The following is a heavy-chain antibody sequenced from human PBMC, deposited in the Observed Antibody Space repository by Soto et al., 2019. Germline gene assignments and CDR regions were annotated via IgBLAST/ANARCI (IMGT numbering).Heavy chain of an antibody. CDR3: ARSASGAYYYDYAMDV. D-gene: IGHD6-6*01. Sequence: PGGSLGLSCAASGFTFSNYAMHCVRQAPGKGLEWVAVISYDGSNKYYADSVKGRLTISRDNSKNTLYLQMNSLRAEDTAVYYCARSASGAYYYDYAMDVWGQGTTVTVSS. J-gene: IGHJ6*02. CDR2: ISYDGSNK. CDR1: GFTFSNYA. V-gene: IGHV3-30-3*01.